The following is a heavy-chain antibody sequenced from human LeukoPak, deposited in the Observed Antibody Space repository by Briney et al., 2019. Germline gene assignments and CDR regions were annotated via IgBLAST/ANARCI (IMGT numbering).Heavy chain of an antibody. CDR3: ASPYCSSTSCYWGY. V-gene: IGHV4-34*01. Sequence: SETLSLTCAVYGGSFSGYYWSWIRQPPGKGLEWIGEINHSGSTNYNPSLKSRVTISVDTSKNQFSLKLSSVTAADTAVYYCASPYCSSTSCYWGYWGQGTLSPSPQ. D-gene: IGHD2-2*01. CDR2: INHSGST. J-gene: IGHJ4*02. CDR1: GGSFSGYY.